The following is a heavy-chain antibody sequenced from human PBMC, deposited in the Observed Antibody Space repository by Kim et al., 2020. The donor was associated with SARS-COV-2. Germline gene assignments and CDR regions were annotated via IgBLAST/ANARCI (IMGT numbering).Heavy chain of an antibody. V-gene: IGHV1-3*01. D-gene: IGHD3-16*01. J-gene: IGHJ6*02. Sequence: TKYSRKFQGRVTITRDTSASTAYMELSSLRSEDTAVYYCETTGGSGNMDVWGQGTTVTVSS. CDR3: ETTGGSGNMDV. CDR2: T.